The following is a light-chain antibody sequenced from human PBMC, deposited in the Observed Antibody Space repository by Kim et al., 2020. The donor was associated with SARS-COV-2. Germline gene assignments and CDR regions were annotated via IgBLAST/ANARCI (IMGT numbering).Light chain of an antibody. CDR2: RVS. V-gene: IGKV1-27*01. CDR1: QSFTNQ. J-gene: IGKJ4*01. CDR3: QQY. Sequence: IQMTQPPSSLSASVGASVTITCRASQSFTNQLAWYQQKPGKAPKLLIYRVSSLQTGVPSLFSGSESGTDFTLIISSLQPDDVATYYCQQYFGGGTKVDIK.